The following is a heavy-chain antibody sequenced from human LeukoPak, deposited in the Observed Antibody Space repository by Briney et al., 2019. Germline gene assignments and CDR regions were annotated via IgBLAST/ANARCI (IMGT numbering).Heavy chain of an antibody. Sequence: SQTLSLTCAISGDSVSSNSAAWNWIRQSPSRGLEWLGRTYYRSKWYNDYAVSVKSRITINPDTSKNQFSLQLNSVTPEDTAVYCCARDGGIAAAGTWYFDYWGQGTLVTVSS. D-gene: IGHD6-13*01. CDR1: GDSVSSNSAA. J-gene: IGHJ4*02. V-gene: IGHV6-1*01. CDR3: ARDGGIAAAGTWYFDY. CDR2: TYYRSKWYN.